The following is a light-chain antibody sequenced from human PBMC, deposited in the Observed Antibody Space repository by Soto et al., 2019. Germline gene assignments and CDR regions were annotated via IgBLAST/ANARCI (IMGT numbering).Light chain of an antibody. Sequence: EIVLTQSPGTLSLSPGERATLSCRASQSVSSSYLAWYQQKPGQAPRLLIYGASSRATDIPDRFSGSGSGTEFTLTISRLEPEDFALYYCQQYGSSPLTFGQGTKVEIK. CDR2: GAS. J-gene: IGKJ1*01. CDR1: QSVSSSY. V-gene: IGKV3-20*01. CDR3: QQYGSSPLT.